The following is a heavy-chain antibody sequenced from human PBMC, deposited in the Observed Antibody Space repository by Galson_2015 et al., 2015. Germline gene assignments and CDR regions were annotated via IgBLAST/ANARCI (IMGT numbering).Heavy chain of an antibody. D-gene: IGHD3-3*01. J-gene: IGHJ4*01. CDR3: ARQILDYDFWSGYYPTNFDY. Sequence: SLRLSCAASEFTFSSYYMSWVRQAPGKGLEWVSSISSTTTYIYYADSVKGRFTISRDNAKNSLYLQMNSLGAEDTAVYYCARQILDYDFWSGYYPTNFDYWGHGTLVTVSS. CDR2: ISSTTTYI. CDR1: EFTFSSYY. V-gene: IGHV3-21*01.